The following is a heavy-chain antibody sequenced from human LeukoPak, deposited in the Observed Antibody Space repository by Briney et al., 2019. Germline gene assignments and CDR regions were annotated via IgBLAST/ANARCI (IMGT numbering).Heavy chain of an antibody. CDR1: GGTFSSYA. Sequence: ASVKVSCKASGGTFSSYAISWVRQAPGQGLEWMGGIIPIFGTANYAQKFQGRVTITTDESTSTAYMELSSLRSEDTAVYYCARGPQDDFWSGPYYYYYYMDVWGKGTTVTVSS. D-gene: IGHD3-3*01. CDR3: ARGPQDDFWSGPYYYYYYMDV. V-gene: IGHV1-69*05. J-gene: IGHJ6*03. CDR2: IIPIFGTA.